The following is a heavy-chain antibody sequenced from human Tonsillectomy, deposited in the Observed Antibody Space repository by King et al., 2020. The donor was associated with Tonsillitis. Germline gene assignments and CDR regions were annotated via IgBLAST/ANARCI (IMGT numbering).Heavy chain of an antibody. V-gene: IGHV4-59*01. CDR1: CGSISNYY. CDR3: ARGSGAPTVTPFDY. CDR2: IYKSGRT. J-gene: IGHJ4*02. Sequence: VQLQESGPGLVKPSETLSLTCTVSCGSISNYYWRLIRQPPGKGLEGVGYIYKSGRTNYNPSLKSRVTISGDTSKNQFSLKLGSVTAADTAVYYCARGSGAPTVTPFDYWGQGTLVTVSS. D-gene: IGHD4-17*01.